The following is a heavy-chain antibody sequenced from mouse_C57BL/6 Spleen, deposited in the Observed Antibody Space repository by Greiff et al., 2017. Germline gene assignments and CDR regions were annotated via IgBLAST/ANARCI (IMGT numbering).Heavy chain of an antibody. CDR1: GFTFSDAW. Sequence: EVHLVESGGGLVQPGGSMKLSCAASGFTFSDAWMDWVRQSPEKGLEWVAEIRNKANNHATYYAESVKGRFTISRDDSKSSVYLQMNSLRAEDTGIYYCTRGNYGSSRYYAMDYWGQGTSVTVSS. CDR2: IRNKANNHAT. J-gene: IGHJ4*01. V-gene: IGHV6-6*01. D-gene: IGHD1-1*01. CDR3: TRGNYGSSRYYAMDY.